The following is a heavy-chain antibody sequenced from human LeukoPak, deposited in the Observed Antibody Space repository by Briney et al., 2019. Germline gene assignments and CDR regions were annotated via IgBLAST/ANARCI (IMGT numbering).Heavy chain of an antibody. J-gene: IGHJ6*03. CDR2: INHSGST. CDR3: ARRRRYYDIVVVPATAYYYYYMDV. Sequence: PSETLSLTCAVYGGSFGGYYWSWIRQPPGKGLEWIGEINHSGSTNYNPSLKSRVTISVDTSKNQFSLKLSSVTAADTAAYYCARRRRYYDIVVVPATAYYYYYMDVWGKGTTVTVSS. V-gene: IGHV4-34*01. CDR1: GGSFGGYY. D-gene: IGHD2-2*01.